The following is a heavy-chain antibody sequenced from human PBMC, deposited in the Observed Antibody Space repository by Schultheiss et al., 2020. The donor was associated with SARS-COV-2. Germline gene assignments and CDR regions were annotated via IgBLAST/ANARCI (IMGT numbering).Heavy chain of an antibody. J-gene: IGHJ4*03. CDR2: IYPDDSDT. D-gene: IGHD4-17*01. CDR3: ARRGYGDYGIDY. Sequence: GGSLRLSCEGSGYSFTSHWIAWVRQMPGKGLEWMGIIYPDDSDTKYGPSFRGQVTFTVDKSISTAYLQLSSLKASDTAMYYCARRGYGDYGIDYWGQGTMVTVSS. V-gene: IGHV5-51*01. CDR1: GYSFTSHW.